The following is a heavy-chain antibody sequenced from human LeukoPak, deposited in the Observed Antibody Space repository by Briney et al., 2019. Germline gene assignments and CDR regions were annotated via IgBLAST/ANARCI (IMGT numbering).Heavy chain of an antibody. D-gene: IGHD6-13*01. Sequence: GASVKVSCKASGYTFTGYYMHWVRQAPGQGLEWMGGIIPIFGTANYAQKFQGRVTITADESTSTAYMELSSLRSEDTAVYYCAKPMGSSSWYTPGSGYYRHPFDYWGQGTLVTVSS. CDR3: AKPMGSSSWYTPGSGYYRHPFDY. CDR2: IIPIFGTA. J-gene: IGHJ4*02. CDR1: GYTFTGYY. V-gene: IGHV1-69*13.